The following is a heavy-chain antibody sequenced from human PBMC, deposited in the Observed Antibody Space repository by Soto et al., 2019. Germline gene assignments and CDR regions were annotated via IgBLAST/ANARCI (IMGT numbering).Heavy chain of an antibody. CDR1: GFRFWTYS. CDR3: ATTRLYDYHDYHRDGIDE. D-gene: IGHD3-3*01. CDR2: ISGDGYAT. Sequence: EVKLLESGGGLVQPGEYLRLSCAASGFRFWTYSMSWISKDPGKGLEWVSCISGDGYATSYADSLKGRFTVSRDNSKHTLFLKMNSLRVEDTSVYYCATTRLYDYHDYHRDGIDEWGPRTAVTVS. J-gene: IGHJ3*01. V-gene: IGHV3-23*01.